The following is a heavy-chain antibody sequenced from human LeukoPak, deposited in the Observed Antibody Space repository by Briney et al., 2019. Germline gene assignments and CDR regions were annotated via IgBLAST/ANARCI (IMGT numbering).Heavy chain of an antibody. V-gene: IGHV1-2*02. CDR3: ARAHCSGGSCYLGFDY. Sequence: ASVKVSCKASGYTFTGYYMHCVRQAPGQGLEWMGWINPNSGGTNYAQKFQGRVTMTRDTSISTAYMELSRLRSDDTAVYYCARAHCSGGSCYLGFDYWGQGTLVTVSS. J-gene: IGHJ4*02. CDR2: INPNSGGT. D-gene: IGHD2-15*01. CDR1: GYTFTGYY.